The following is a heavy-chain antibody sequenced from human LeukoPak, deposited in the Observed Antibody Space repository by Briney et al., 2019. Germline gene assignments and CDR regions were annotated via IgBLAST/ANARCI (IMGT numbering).Heavy chain of an antibody. J-gene: IGHJ5*02. D-gene: IGHD3-10*01. CDR1: GFTFDEYA. CDR3: ASLLVRPRDWFDP. Sequence: GRSLRLSCAASGFTFDEYAMHWVRQAPGKGLEWVSGISWNSGTIGYADSVKGRFTISRDNAKNSLYLQMNSLRAEDTAIYYCASLLVRPRDWFDPWGQGTLVTVSS. CDR2: ISWNSGTI. V-gene: IGHV3-9*01.